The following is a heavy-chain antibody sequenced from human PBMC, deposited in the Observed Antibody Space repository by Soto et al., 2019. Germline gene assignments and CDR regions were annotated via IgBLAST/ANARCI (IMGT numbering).Heavy chain of an antibody. CDR2: ISAYNGNT. CDR3: AREGIAAAGNDYYYYGMDV. Sequence: ASVKVSCKASGYTFTSYGISWVRQAPGQGLEWMGWISAYNGNTNYAQKLQGRVTMTTDTSTSTAYMELRSLRSDDTAVYYCAREGIAAAGNDYYYYGMDVCGQGTTVTVSS. V-gene: IGHV1-18*01. J-gene: IGHJ6*02. D-gene: IGHD6-13*01. CDR1: GYTFTSYG.